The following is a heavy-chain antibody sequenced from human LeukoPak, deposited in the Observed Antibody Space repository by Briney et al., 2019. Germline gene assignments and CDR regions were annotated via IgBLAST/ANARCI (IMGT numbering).Heavy chain of an antibody. CDR3: ASSYGPNYFDY. V-gene: IGHV4-59*01. CDR1: GDSISSYY. Sequence: SETLSLTCTVCGDSISSYYWSWIRQPPGKGLEWIGYIYYSGSTNYNPSLKSRVTISVDTSKNQFSLKLSSVTAADTAVYYCASSYGPNYFDYWGQGTLVTVSS. J-gene: IGHJ4*02. D-gene: IGHD5-18*01. CDR2: IYYSGST.